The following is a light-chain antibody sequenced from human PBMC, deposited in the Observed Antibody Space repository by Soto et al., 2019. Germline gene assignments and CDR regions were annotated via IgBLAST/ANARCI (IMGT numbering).Light chain of an antibody. V-gene: IGKV3-20*01. CDR3: QQYGSSLYT. J-gene: IGKJ2*01. CDR1: QSVSSSY. CDR2: GAS. Sequence: EIVLTQSPGTLSLSPGERATLSCRASQSVSSSYLAWYQQKPGQAPRLLIYGASSRATGIPDRFSGSGPGTDFTLTISRLEPEDFAVYYCQQYGSSLYTFGQGTTLEIK.